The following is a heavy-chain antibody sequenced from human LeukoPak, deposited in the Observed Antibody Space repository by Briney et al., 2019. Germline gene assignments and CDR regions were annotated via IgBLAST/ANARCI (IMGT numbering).Heavy chain of an antibody. CDR1: GYTFTGYY. Sequence: ASVKVSCKASGYTFTGYYMHWVRQAPGQGLEWMRWINPNSGGTSYAQKFQGRVTMTRDTSISTAYMELSRLRSDDTAVYYCARGVVVVPAANHYDYWGQGTLVTVSS. CDR3: ARGVVVVPAANHYDY. D-gene: IGHD2-2*01. J-gene: IGHJ4*02. V-gene: IGHV1-2*02. CDR2: INPNSGGT.